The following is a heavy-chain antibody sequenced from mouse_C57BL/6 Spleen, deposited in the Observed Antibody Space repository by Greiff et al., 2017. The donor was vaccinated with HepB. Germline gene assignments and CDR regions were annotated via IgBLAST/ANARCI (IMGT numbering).Heavy chain of an antibody. D-gene: IGHD2-1*01. CDR2: INYDGSST. CDR3: AREDGNYGFYYFDY. J-gene: IGHJ2*01. Sequence: EVQLQESEGGLVQPGSSMKLSCTASGFTFSDYYMAWVRQVPEKGLEWVANINYDGSSTYYLDSLKSRFIISRDNAKNILYLQMSSLKSEDTATYYCAREDGNYGFYYFDYWGQGTTLTVSS. CDR1: GFTFSDYY. V-gene: IGHV5-16*01.